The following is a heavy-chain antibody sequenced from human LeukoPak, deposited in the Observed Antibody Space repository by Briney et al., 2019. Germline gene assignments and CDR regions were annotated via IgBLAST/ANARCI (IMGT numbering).Heavy chain of an antibody. V-gene: IGHV1-69*13. J-gene: IGHJ4*02. CDR1: GGTFSSYA. CDR2: IIPIFGPA. CDR3: ARDTGPYCSSTSCYALDY. Sequence: ASVKVSCKASGGTFSSYAISWVRQAPGQGLEWMGGIIPIFGPANYAQKFQGRVTITADESTSTAYMELSSLRSEDTAVYYCARDTGPYCSSTSCYALDYWGQGTLVTVSS. D-gene: IGHD2-2*01.